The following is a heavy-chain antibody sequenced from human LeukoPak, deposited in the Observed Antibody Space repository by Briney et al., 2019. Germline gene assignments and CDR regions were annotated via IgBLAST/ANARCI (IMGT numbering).Heavy chain of an antibody. J-gene: IGHJ4*02. D-gene: IGHD3-16*02. CDR1: GGSISSSNW. Sequence: SGTLSLTCAVSGGSISSSNWWSWVRQPPGKGLEWIGEIYHSGSTNYNPSLKSRVTISVDTSKNQFSLKLSSVTAADTAVYYCARLHQTGYVWGSYRYGIFYDYWGQGTLVTVSS. CDR2: IYHSGST. V-gene: IGHV4-4*02. CDR3: ARLHQTGYVWGSYRYGIFYDY.